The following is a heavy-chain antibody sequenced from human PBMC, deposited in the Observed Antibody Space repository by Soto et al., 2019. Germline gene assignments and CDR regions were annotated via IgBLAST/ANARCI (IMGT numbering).Heavy chain of an antibody. CDR1: GYTFTGYY. CDR3: ARGIAAAGTSLPDY. D-gene: IGHD6-13*01. Sequence: ASVKLSCKASGYTFTGYYIRWVRQAPGQGLEWMGWISAYNGSTNEAQRLQGRVTMTTDTSTSTAYMELRSLRSDDTAVYYCARGIAAAGTSLPDYWGQGTLVTVSS. J-gene: IGHJ4*02. V-gene: IGHV1-18*04. CDR2: ISAYNGST.